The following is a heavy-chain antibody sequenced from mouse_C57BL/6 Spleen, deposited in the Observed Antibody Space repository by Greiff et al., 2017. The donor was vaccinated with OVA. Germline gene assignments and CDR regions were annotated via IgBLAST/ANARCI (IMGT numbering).Heavy chain of an antibody. CDR1: GYTFTSYW. D-gene: IGHD6-1*01. Sequence: QVQLQQPGAELVKPGASVKLSCKASGYTFTSYWMQWVKQRPGQGLEWIGEIDPSDSYTNYNQKFKGKATLTVDTSSSTAYMQLSSLTSEDSAVYYCARWGQLAYFDYWGQGTTLTVSS. CDR2: IDPSDSYT. V-gene: IGHV1-50*01. J-gene: IGHJ2*01. CDR3: ARWGQLAYFDY.